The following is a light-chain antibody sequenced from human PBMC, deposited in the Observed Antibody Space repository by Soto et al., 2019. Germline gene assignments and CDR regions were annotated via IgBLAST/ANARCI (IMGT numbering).Light chain of an antibody. J-gene: IGKJ5*01. V-gene: IGKV3-11*01. CDR2: GAS. CDR1: QSVSSY. CDR3: RQRSTSPP. Sequence: IELTQSPATLSSSTGARDTLSCRASQSVSSYLAWYKQKPGQDPRILIYGASNRATGIQARFSGSGSGTDFTITIRRLEPDEFAVYDRRQRSTSPPFGQGTRLEIK.